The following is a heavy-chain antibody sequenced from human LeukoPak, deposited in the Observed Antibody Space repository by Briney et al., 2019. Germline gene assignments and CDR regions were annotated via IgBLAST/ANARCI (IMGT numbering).Heavy chain of an antibody. CDR1: GFTFSSYS. Sequence: GGSLSLSCAASGFTFSSYSMNWVRQAPGKGLEWVSSISSSSSYIYYADSVKGRFTISRDNAKNSLYLQMNSLRAEDTAVYYCAKLISSSWYDYFDYWGQGTLVTVSS. V-gene: IGHV3-21*01. J-gene: IGHJ4*02. CDR2: ISSSSSYI. D-gene: IGHD6-13*01. CDR3: AKLISSSWYDYFDY.